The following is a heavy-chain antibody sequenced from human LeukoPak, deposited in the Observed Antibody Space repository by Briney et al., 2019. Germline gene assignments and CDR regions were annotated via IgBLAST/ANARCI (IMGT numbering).Heavy chain of an antibody. CDR1: GFTFSSYW. Sequence: GGSLRLSCAASGFTFSSYWMSWVRQAPGKGLEWVANIKKDGSEKYYVDSVKGRFTISRDNAKTSLSLQMTSLRAEDTAVYYCARHLSGVTGYTYGRGIDYWGQGTLVTVSS. CDR2: IKKDGSEK. V-gene: IGHV3-7*01. J-gene: IGHJ4*02. D-gene: IGHD5-18*01. CDR3: ARHLSGVTGYTYGRGIDY.